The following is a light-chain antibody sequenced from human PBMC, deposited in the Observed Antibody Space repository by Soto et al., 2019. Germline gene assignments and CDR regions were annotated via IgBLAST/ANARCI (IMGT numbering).Light chain of an antibody. Sequence: DNQMTQSPSSISASVGDRVTITCQASQDISNYLNWYQQKPGKAPKLLIYDASNLETGVPSRFSGSGSGTDFTFTISSLQPEDIATYYCQQYDNLPITFGQGTRLE. CDR1: QDISNY. CDR3: QQYDNLPIT. V-gene: IGKV1-33*01. CDR2: DAS. J-gene: IGKJ5*01.